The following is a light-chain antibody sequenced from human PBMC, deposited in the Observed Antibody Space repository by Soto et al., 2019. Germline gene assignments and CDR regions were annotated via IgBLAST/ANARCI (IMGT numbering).Light chain of an antibody. CDR1: QSLIRTS. V-gene: IGKV3-20*01. Sequence: EIVLTQSPGTLSLSPGERAALSCRASQSLIRTSLAWYQQKPGHGPRLLIYGASRRATGIPDRFSASESGTDFTLTISSLEPEDFAVYFCQQYDSTPWTCGQGTRVERK. CDR2: GAS. J-gene: IGKJ1*01. CDR3: QQYDSTPWT.